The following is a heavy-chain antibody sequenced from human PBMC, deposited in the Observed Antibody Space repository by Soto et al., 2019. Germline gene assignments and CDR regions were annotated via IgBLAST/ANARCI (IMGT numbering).Heavy chain of an antibody. Sequence: GASVKVSCKASGSTFTGYYMHWVRQAPGQGLEWMGWINPNSGGTNYAQKFQGRVTMTRDTSISTAYMELSRLRCDDTAVYYCARDMITFGGVIASEGKRGSLGGMDVWGQGTTVTVSS. V-gene: IGHV1-2*02. CDR1: GSTFTGYY. CDR3: ARDMITFGGVIASEGKRGSLGGMDV. D-gene: IGHD3-16*02. J-gene: IGHJ6*02. CDR2: INPNSGGT.